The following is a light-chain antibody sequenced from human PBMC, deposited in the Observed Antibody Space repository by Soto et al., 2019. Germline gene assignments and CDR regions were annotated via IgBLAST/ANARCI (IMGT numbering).Light chain of an antibody. V-gene: IGKV1-33*01. CDR3: QQYYKVPVT. Sequence: DIPMTQSPSSLSASIGDRVTITCQASQDVNNSLNWYQQKPRKAPNLLIYDVSNLGTGVPSRFGGSGSGTDFTFTISRLQPEDIGAYYCQQYYKVPVTFGQGTRLEI. J-gene: IGKJ5*01. CDR2: DVS. CDR1: QDVNNS.